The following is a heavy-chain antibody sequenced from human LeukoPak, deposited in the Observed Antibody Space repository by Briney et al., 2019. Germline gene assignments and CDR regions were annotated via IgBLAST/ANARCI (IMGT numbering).Heavy chain of an antibody. J-gene: IGHJ4*02. Sequence: PGGSLTLSCTASGFTFNVYAMHWVRQVPGEGPDWISSISGSRDSIFYADSVKGRFTISRDNAKNSLYLDMNSLRVEDTAVYFCARALVGAAFDTWGQGALVTISS. CDR1: GFTFNVYA. CDR2: ISGSRDSI. D-gene: IGHD1-26*01. CDR3: ARALVGAAFDT. V-gene: IGHV3-21*06.